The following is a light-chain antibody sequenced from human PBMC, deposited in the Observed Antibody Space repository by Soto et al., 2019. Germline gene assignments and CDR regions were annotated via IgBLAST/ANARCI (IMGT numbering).Light chain of an antibody. Sequence: DIQMTQSPSTLSASVGDRVTITCRASQSISTWLAWYQQKPGKAPNLLIYHASSLESGVPSRFSGSGSGTDFTLTISSLQPDDFATYYCHQYNTYSGTFGQGTKVDNK. CDR1: QSISTW. J-gene: IGKJ1*01. CDR3: HQYNTYSGT. CDR2: HAS. V-gene: IGKV1-5*01.